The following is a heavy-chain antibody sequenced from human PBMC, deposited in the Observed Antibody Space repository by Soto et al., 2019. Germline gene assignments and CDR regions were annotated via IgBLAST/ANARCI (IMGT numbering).Heavy chain of an antibody. V-gene: IGHV3-48*02. CDR2: ITSSGASI. CDR3: ARLPKGSTVTS. D-gene: IGHD4-17*01. J-gene: IGHJ4*02. Sequence: EVQLLESGGGLVHPGGSLRLSCAASGFRFSDYSMNWVRQAPGKGLEWVSYITSSGASIYYADSVKGRFTVSRDNAKNSVFLQMNSLRDDDTAVYYGARLPKGSTVTSWGQGTLVTVSS. CDR1: GFRFSDYS.